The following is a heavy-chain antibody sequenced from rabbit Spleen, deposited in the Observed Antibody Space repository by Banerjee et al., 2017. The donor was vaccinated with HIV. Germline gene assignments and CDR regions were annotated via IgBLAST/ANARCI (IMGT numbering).Heavy chain of an antibody. CDR1: GFSFSSGYD. Sequence: QSLEESGGGLVKPEGSLTLTCKASGFSFSSGYDMCWVRQAPGKGLEWIGCIYTGNGKTYYASWAKGRFTISKSSSTTVTLQMTSLTAADTATYFCARDNGSGHYIDGYFNLWGQGTLVTVS. CDR2: IYTGNGKT. D-gene: IGHD1-1*01. CDR3: ARDNGSGHYIDGYFNL. J-gene: IGHJ4*01. V-gene: IGHV1S40*01.